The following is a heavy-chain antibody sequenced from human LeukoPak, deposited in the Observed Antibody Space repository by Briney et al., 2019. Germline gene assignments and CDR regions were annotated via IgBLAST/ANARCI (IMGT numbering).Heavy chain of an antibody. CDR1: GVTVSSNY. D-gene: IGHD6-13*01. J-gene: IGHJ3*02. V-gene: IGHV3-53*01. CDR3: ARATYSSSWYRGAFDI. CDR2: FYSGGST. Sequence: GGSLRLSCAASGVTVSSNYMRWVRQAPGGGVEWGSVFYSGGSTYYADSVKGRFTISRDNSKNTLYLQMNSLRAEDTAVYYCARATYSSSWYRGAFDIWGQGTMVTVSS.